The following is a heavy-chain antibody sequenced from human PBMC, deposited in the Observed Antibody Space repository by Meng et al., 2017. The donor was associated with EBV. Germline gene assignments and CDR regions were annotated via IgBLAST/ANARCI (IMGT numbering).Heavy chain of an antibody. CDR1: GYTFTGYY. CDR3: AKGADLAAAGTFWFDP. V-gene: IGHV1-2*06. D-gene: IGHD6-13*01. J-gene: IGHJ5*02. Sequence: QVRLVRSGAEVKKPGASVKGSCKASGYTFTGYYMHWVRQAPGQGLEWMGRINPNSGGTNYAQKFQGRVTMTRDTSISTAYMELSRLRSDDTAVYYCAKGADLAAAGTFWFDPWGQGTLVTVSS. CDR2: INPNSGGT.